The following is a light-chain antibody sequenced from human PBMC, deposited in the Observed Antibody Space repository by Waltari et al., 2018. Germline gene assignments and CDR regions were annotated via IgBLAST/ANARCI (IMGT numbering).Light chain of an antibody. V-gene: IGKV3-11*01. J-gene: IGKJ2*01. CDR2: GAS. CDR1: QSVSSH. Sequence: EIVLTQSPATLSLSPVERATLSCRASQSVSSHLGWYQQKPGQAPRSLIYGASNRATGIPARFSGSVSGTDFTLSISSLEPGDFVVYDCQQRSTGPNTFGQGTKLEI. CDR3: QQRSTGPNT.